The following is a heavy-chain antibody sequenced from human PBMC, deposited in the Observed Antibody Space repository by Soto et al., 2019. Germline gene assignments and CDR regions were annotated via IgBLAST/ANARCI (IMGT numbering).Heavy chain of an antibody. D-gene: IGHD3-10*01. CDR2: ISYDGSNK. V-gene: IGHV3-30*18. J-gene: IGHJ4*02. CDR3: AKDRVPFPMVRGVPFDY. Sequence: PGGSLRLSCAASGFTFSSYGMHWVRQAPGKGLEWVAVISYDGSNKYYADSVKGRFTISRDNSKNTLYLQMNSLRAEDTAVYYCAKDRVPFPMVRGVPFDYWGQGTLVTVSS. CDR1: GFTFSSYG.